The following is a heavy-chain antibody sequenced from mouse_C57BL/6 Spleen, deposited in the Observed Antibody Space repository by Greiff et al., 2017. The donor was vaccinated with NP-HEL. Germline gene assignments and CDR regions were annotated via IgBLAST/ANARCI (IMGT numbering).Heavy chain of an antibody. CDR2: INPYNGGT. J-gene: IGHJ4*01. Sequence: EVQLQQSGPVLVKPGASVKMSCKASGYTFTDYYMNWVKQSHGKSLEWIGVINPYNGGTSYNQKFKGKATLTVDKSSSTAYMELNSLTSEDSAVYYCARYSNSLFYAMDDWGQGTSVTVSS. D-gene: IGHD2-5*01. CDR3: ARYSNSLFYAMDD. V-gene: IGHV1-19*01. CDR1: GYTFTDYY.